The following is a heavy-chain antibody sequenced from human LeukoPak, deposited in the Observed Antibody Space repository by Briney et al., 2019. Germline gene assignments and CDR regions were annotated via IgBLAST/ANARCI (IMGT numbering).Heavy chain of an antibody. Sequence: SETLSLTCTVSSDSISSSYYYWGWIRQPPGKGLEWIGSIYYSGSTYYNPSLKSRVTISVDTSKNQFSLKLSSVTAADTAVYYCARPIAAAASYYFDYWGQGTLVTVSS. CDR3: ARPIAAAASYYFDY. J-gene: IGHJ4*02. D-gene: IGHD6-13*01. V-gene: IGHV4-39*01. CDR1: SDSISSSYYY. CDR2: IYYSGST.